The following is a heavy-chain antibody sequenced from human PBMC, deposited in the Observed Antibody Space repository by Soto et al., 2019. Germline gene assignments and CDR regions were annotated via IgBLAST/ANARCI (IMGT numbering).Heavy chain of an antibody. D-gene: IGHD6-19*01. CDR3: AKDNGPIAVSGTDGMVV. V-gene: IGHV3-9*01. CDR2: ISWNSGSM. CDR1: GFTFDDYA. Sequence: EVQLVESGGGLVQPGRSLRLSCAASGFTFDDYAMHWVRQAPGKGLEWVSGISWNSGSMGYADSVKGRFTISRDNATNSLYLQMNSLSAEDTALYYCAKDNGPIAVSGTDGMVVWGQGTTVTVSS. J-gene: IGHJ6*02.